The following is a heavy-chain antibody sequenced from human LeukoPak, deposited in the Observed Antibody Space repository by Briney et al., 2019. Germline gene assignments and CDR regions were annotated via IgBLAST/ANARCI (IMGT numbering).Heavy chain of an antibody. V-gene: IGHV3-48*03. CDR1: GFTFSSYE. J-gene: IGHJ4*02. Sequence: GGSLRLSCAASGFTFSSYEVNWVRQAPGKGLEWVSYISPSGSTIYYADSVKGRFTISRDNAKNSLFLQMNSLRAEDTAVYYCAREPGTRNCFDYWGQGTLVTVSS. D-gene: IGHD3-10*01. CDR3: AREPGTRNCFDY. CDR2: ISPSGSTI.